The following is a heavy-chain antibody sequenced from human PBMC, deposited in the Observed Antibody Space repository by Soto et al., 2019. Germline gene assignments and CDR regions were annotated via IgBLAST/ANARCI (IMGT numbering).Heavy chain of an antibody. CDR1: GFTFSSYA. J-gene: IGHJ5*02. V-gene: IGHV3-23*01. Sequence: GGSLRLSCAASGFTFSSYAMSWVRQAPGKGLEWVSAISGSGGSTYYADSVKGRFTISRDNSKNTLYLQMNSLRAEDTAVYYCAKDRYNWNDLPNWFDPWGQGTLVTVSS. CDR3: AKDRYNWNDLPNWFDP. D-gene: IGHD1-1*01. CDR2: ISGSGGST.